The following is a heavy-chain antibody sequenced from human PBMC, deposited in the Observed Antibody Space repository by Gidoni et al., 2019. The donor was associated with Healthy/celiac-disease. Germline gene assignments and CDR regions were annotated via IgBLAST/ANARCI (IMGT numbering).Heavy chain of an antibody. CDR1: GYTFTGSY. Sequence: QVQLVQSGAEVKKPGASVQVSCKASGYTFTGSYMHWVRQAPGQGLEWMGWINPNSGGTNYAQKFQGRVTMTRDTSISTAYMELSRLRSDDTAVYYCARVPITPDYYYYGMDVWGQGTTVTVSS. CDR2: INPNSGGT. V-gene: IGHV1-2*02. D-gene: IGHD3-16*01. J-gene: IGHJ6*02. CDR3: ARVPITPDYYYYGMDV.